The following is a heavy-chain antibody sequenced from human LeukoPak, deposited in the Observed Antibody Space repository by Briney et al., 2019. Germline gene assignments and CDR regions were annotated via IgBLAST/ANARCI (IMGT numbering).Heavy chain of an antibody. D-gene: IGHD6-19*01. J-gene: IGHJ4*02. CDR2: ISATGSTT. CDR3: ARDGGWTFDY. CDR1: GLTFSTYA. Sequence: GGSLRLSCTASGLTFSTYALSWVRQTPGKGLEWLSVISATGSTTYYADSVRGRFTISRDNSKNTLYLQMNSLRAEDTAVYYCARDGGWTFDYWGQGTLVTVSS. V-gene: IGHV3-23*01.